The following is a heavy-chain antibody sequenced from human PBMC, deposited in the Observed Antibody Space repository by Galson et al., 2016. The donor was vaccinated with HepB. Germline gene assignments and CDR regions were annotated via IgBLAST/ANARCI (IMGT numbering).Heavy chain of an antibody. J-gene: IGHJ4*02. CDR3: ARGHSANSFILDY. Sequence: SLRLSCAASGFTSSSYWMNWFRQAPGKEMVWVSRINGDGSSTTYADSVKGRFTISRDNAKNMLYLQMSSLRAEDTAVYYCARGHSANSFILDYWGQGTLVTVSS. V-gene: IGHV3-74*01. CDR2: INGDGSST. D-gene: IGHD4/OR15-4a*01. CDR1: GFTSSSYW.